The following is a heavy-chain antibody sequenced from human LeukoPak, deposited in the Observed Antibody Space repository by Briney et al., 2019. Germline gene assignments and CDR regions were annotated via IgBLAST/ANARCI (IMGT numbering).Heavy chain of an antibody. D-gene: IGHD4-23*01. CDR2: ISYDGSNK. V-gene: IGHV3-30*18. Sequence: PGGSLRLSCAASGFTFSSYGMHWVRQAPGKGLEWVAVISYDGSNKYYADSVKGRFTISRDNSKNTLYLQMNSLRAEDTAVYYCAKDKLGGGYFDYWGQGTLVTVSS. CDR3: AKDKLGGGYFDY. J-gene: IGHJ4*02. CDR1: GFTFSSYG.